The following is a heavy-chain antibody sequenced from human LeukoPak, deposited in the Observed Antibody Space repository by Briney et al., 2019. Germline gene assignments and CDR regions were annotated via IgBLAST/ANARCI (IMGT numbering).Heavy chain of an antibody. J-gene: IGHJ6*01. CDR3: ARHGTPLYYYYGMDV. CDR1: GGSIRSHF. CDR2: IYDNGEA. D-gene: IGHD1-26*01. V-gene: IGHV4-59*08. Sequence: SETLSLTCTVSGGSIRSHFWSWIRQPPGKGLEWIGYIYDNGEASYNPSLNSRVTLSADTSKNELSLKLSSVTDADTAVYYCARHGTPLYYYYGMDVWGQGTTVTVSS.